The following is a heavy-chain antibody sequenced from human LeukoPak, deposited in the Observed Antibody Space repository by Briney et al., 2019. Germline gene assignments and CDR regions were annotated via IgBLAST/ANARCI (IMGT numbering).Heavy chain of an antibody. D-gene: IGHD3-3*01. V-gene: IGHV1-18*01. J-gene: IGHJ5*02. Sequence: ASVKVSCKASGYTFTNYGISWVRQAPGQGLEWMGWISTYTGNTNYAQRLQGRLTMTTDTSTSTAYMELESLRSDDTAVYYCARALGGPRNYDFWSGYPDPWGQGTLVTDSS. CDR3: ARALGGPRNYDFWSGYPDP. CDR2: ISTYTGNT. CDR1: GYTFTNYG.